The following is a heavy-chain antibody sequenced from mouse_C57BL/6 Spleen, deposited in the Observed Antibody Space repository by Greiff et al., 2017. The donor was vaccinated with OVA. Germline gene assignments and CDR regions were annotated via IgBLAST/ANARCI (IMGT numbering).Heavy chain of an antibody. CDR3: AREEDGYSFFAY. Sequence: EVKLMESGGGLVKPGGSLKLSCAASGFTFSSYAMSWVRQTPEKRLEWVATISDGGSYTYYPDNVKGRFTISRDNAKNNLYLQMSHLKSEDTAMYYCAREEDGYSFFAYWGQGTLVTVSA. CDR1: GFTFSSYA. J-gene: IGHJ3*01. CDR2: ISDGGSYT. V-gene: IGHV5-4*01. D-gene: IGHD2-3*01.